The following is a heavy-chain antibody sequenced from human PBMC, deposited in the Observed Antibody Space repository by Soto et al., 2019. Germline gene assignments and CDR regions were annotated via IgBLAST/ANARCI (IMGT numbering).Heavy chain of an antibody. J-gene: IGHJ4*02. CDR2: IYYSGST. CDR3: VRPFRIAAAGTFDY. Sequence: QVQLQESGPGLVKPSETLSLTCTVSGGSISSYYWSWIRQPPGKGLEWIGYIYYSGSTNYNPSLESRVTISVDPSKDQFSLKLSSVTAADTAVYYCVRPFRIAAAGTFDYWGQGTLVTVSS. D-gene: IGHD6-13*01. CDR1: GGSISSYY. V-gene: IGHV4-59*01.